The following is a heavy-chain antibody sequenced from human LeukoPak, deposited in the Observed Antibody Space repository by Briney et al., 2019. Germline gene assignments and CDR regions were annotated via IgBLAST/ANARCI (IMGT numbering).Heavy chain of an antibody. CDR3: ARDRGGQYYDFWSGYQTNWFDP. Sequence: ASVKLSCKASGYTFTSYYMHWVRQAPGQGLEWMGWINPNSGGTNYAQKFQGRVTMTRDTSISTAYMELSRLRSDDTAVYYCARDRGGQYYDFWSGYQTNWFDPWGQGTLVTVSS. CDR1: GYTFTSYY. D-gene: IGHD3-3*01. V-gene: IGHV1-2*02. CDR2: INPNSGGT. J-gene: IGHJ5*02.